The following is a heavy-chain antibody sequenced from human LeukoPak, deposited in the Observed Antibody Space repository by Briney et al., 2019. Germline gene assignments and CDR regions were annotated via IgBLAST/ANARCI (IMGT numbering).Heavy chain of an antibody. V-gene: IGHV3-53*01. CDR2: IYSGGST. CDR1: GFTVSSNY. D-gene: IGHD3-22*01. Sequence: PGGSLRLSCAASGFTVSSNYMTWVRQAPGKGLEWVSVIYSGGSTYYADSVKGRFTVSRDTSKNTLYLQMNSLRAEDTAVYYCARSYDSTVYYYHAFDIWGQGTMVTVSS. J-gene: IGHJ3*02. CDR3: ARSYDSTVYYYHAFDI.